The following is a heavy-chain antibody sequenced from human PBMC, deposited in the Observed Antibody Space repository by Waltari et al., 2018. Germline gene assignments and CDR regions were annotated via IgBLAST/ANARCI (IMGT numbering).Heavy chain of an antibody. J-gene: IGHJ4*02. CDR1: GFIVSSNY. V-gene: IGHV3-53*01. D-gene: IGHD2-8*01. CDR3: ARGESVYGGALDY. CDR2: IYSGGRT. Sequence: EVQLVESGGGLIQPGGSLRLSCAASGFIVSSNYMSWVRQAPGKGLEWVSVIYSGGRTYYADSVKGRFTISRDNSKNTLYLQMNSLRVEDTAVYYCARGESVYGGALDYWGQGTLVTVSP.